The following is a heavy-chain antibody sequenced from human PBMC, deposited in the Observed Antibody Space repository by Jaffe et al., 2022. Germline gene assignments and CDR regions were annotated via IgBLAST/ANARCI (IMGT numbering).Heavy chain of an antibody. CDR1: GFTFSSYG. CDR2: IRYDGSNK. V-gene: IGHV3-30*02. D-gene: IGHD3-10*01. Sequence: QVQLVESGGGVVQPGGSLRLSCAASGFTFSSYGMHWVRQAPGKGLEWVAFIRYDGSNKYYADSVKGRFTISRDNSKNTLYLQMNSLRAEDTAVYYCAKDRRGARGTNYFDYWGQGTLVTVSS. J-gene: IGHJ4*02. CDR3: AKDRRGARGTNYFDY.